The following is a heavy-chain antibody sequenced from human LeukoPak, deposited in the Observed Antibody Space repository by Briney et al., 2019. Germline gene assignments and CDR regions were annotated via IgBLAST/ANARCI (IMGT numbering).Heavy chain of an antibody. J-gene: IGHJ5*01. CDR2: IKQDGSAQ. CDR1: GFTLSPYW. Sequence: SGGSLRLSCAASGFTLSPYWMTWVRQAPGKELEWVANIKQDGSAQHYVDSVKGRFTISRDNAKNSLYLQMNSLRVEDTAVYYCATDNYGWGSHDSWGQGTLVTVSS. D-gene: IGHD3-10*01. V-gene: IGHV3-7*01. CDR3: ATDNYGWGSHDS.